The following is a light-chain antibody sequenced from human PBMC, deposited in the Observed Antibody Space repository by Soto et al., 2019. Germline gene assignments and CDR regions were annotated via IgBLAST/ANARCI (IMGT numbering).Light chain of an antibody. CDR1: HNDVGHENF. CDR2: DVT. V-gene: IGLV2-14*03. CDR3: CSYRSDIPRFYG. J-gene: IGLJ1*01. Sequence: QSALAQPASVSGSPGQSITISCTGTHNDVGHENFVSWYQQHPDKVPKLIIYDVTRRASGVSSRFSASKSGNTAYLAISRLQADDEADYYCCSYRSDIPRFYGFGTGTKVTVL.